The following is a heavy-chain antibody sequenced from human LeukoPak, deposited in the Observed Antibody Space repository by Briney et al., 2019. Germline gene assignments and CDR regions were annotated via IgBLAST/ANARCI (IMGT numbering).Heavy chain of an antibody. CDR1: GFTVSRNY. CDR2: IYSGGST. D-gene: IGHD6-19*01. V-gene: IGHV3-53*01. Sequence: AGGSLRLSCAASGFTVSRNYMSWVRQAPGRGLEWVSVIYSGGSTYYADSVKGRFTISRDNSKNTLYLQMNSLRAEDTAVYYCASGYSSGWYYYYYGMDVWGQGTTVTVSS. J-gene: IGHJ6*02. CDR3: ASGYSSGWYYYYYGMDV.